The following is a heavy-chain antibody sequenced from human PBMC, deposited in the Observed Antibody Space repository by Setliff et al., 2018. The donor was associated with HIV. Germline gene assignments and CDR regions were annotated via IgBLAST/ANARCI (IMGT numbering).Heavy chain of an antibody. CDR2: IRYDGSQK. Sequence: PGGSLRLSCAASGFTFSSYAMSWVRQAPGKGLEWVAFIRYDGSQKYYVDSVKGRCTISRDNSKNTLYLQMNSLRAEDTAVYYCAKQGTTVSPWTLDYWGQGTLVTVSS. J-gene: IGHJ4*02. CDR3: AKQGTTVSPWTLDY. V-gene: IGHV3-30*02. CDR1: GFTFSSYA. D-gene: IGHD4-17*01.